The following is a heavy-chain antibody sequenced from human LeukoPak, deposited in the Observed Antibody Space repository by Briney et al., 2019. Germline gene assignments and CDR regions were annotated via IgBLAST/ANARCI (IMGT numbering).Heavy chain of an antibody. CDR2: SSAYNGNT. CDR1: GYTFTSYG. CDR3: ARVDSVAAKGGWFDP. J-gene: IGHJ5*02. V-gene: IGHV1-18*01. D-gene: IGHD6-19*01. Sequence: ASVKVSCKASGYTFTSYGISWVRQAPGQGLEWMGLSSAYNGNTNYAQKLQGRVTMTTDTSTSTAYMELRSLRSDDTAVYYCARVDSVAAKGGWFDPWGQGTLVTVSS.